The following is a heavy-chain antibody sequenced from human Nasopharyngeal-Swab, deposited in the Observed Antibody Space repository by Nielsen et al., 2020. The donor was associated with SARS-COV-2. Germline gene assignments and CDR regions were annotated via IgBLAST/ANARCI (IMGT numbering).Heavy chain of an antibody. CDR1: GFTFSSYG. CDR3: ARPKVGYSYGLGDYYYYGMDV. CDR2: ISYDGSNK. J-gene: IGHJ6*02. D-gene: IGHD5-18*01. V-gene: IGHV3-30*03. Sequence: LKISCAASGFTFSSYGMHWVRQAPGKGLEWVAVISYDGSNKYYADSVKGRFTISRDNSKNTLYLQMNSLRAEDTAVYYCARPKVGYSYGLGDYYYYGMDVWGQGTTVTVSS.